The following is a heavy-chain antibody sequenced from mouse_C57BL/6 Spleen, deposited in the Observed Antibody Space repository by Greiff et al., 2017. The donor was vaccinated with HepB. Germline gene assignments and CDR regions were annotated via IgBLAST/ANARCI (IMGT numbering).Heavy chain of an antibody. Sequence: QVQLQQPGAELVMPGASVKLSCKASGYTFTSYWMHWVKQRPGQGLEWIGEIDPSDSYTNYNQKFKGKSTLTVDKSSSTAYMELRSLTSEDSAVYYCARSAYYSTTRFAYWGQGTLVTVSA. CDR1: GYTFTSYW. CDR3: ARSAYYSTTRFAY. CDR2: IDPSDSYT. J-gene: IGHJ3*01. D-gene: IGHD2-5*01. V-gene: IGHV1-69*01.